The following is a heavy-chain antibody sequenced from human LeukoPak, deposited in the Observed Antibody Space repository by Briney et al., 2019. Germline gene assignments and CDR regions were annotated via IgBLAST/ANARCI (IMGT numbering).Heavy chain of an antibody. D-gene: IGHD6-6*01. CDR3: ARVLGIAARPGYYYYGMDV. Sequence: SETLSLTCTVSGGSISSYYWSWIRQPPGKGLEWIGYIYYSGSTNYNPSLKSRATISVDTSKNQFSLKLSSVTAADTAVYYCARVLGIAARPGYYYYGMDVWGQGTTVTVSS. J-gene: IGHJ6*02. CDR1: GGSISSYY. V-gene: IGHV4-59*01. CDR2: IYYSGST.